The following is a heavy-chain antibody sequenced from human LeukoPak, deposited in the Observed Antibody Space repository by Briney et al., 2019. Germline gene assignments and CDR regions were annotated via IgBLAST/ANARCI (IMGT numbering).Heavy chain of an antibody. J-gene: IGHJ4*02. CDR1: GFSFSSSN. CDR2: ISSSGGRT. Sequence: GGSLRLSCAASGFSFSSSNMNWVRQTPDKGLEWVASISSSGGRTYYADSAKGRFTVSRDNSKNTLYLHMDSLRVEDTAIYYCAKDLRNGENYGFLDYWGQGTLVTVSS. D-gene: IGHD4/OR15-4a*01. CDR3: AKDLRNGENYGFLDY. V-gene: IGHV3-23*01.